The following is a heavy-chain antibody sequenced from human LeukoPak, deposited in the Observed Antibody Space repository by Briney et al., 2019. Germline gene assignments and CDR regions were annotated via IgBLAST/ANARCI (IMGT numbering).Heavy chain of an antibody. CDR2: ISGSGGDT. D-gene: IGHD3-22*01. V-gene: IGHV3-23*01. Sequence: GGSLRLSCSASVFTFSRSAMSWVRRGAGKGLGWVSGISGSGGDTYYTDSVKGRFTISRDNSKTTVYLQMHSLRTEDTATYYCAKEGRLTVAAVVVENYFDYWGQGTPVTVSA. CDR3: AKEGRLTVAAVVVENYFDY. CDR1: VFTFSRSA. J-gene: IGHJ4*02.